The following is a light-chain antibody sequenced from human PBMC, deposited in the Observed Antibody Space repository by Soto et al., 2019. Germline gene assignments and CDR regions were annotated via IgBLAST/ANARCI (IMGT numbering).Light chain of an antibody. CDR2: EVS. CDR1: SSDVGGYNR. V-gene: IGLV2-14*01. CDR3: SSFTSRNTWV. J-gene: IGLJ3*02. Sequence: QSALTQPASVSGSPGQSIAISCSGTSSDVGGYNRVSWSQQHPGKAPKLMIFEVSNRPSGVSNRFSGSKSGNTASLTISGLQPEDDSHYYCSSFTSRNTWVFGGGTKLTVL.